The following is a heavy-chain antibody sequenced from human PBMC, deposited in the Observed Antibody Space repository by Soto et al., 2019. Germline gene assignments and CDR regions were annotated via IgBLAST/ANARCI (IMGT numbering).Heavy chain of an antibody. CDR2: ICHSGST. Sequence: SETLSLTCAVSGGSISSSNWWSWVRQPPGKGLEWIGEICHSGSTNYNPSLKSRVTISLDKSKNQFSLKLSSVTAVDTAVYYCARDSSHGGYSLGSHWFDAWGQGILVT. CDR3: ARDSSHGGYSLGSHWFDA. D-gene: IGHD3-22*01. V-gene: IGHV4-4*02. CDR1: GGSISSSNW. J-gene: IGHJ5*02.